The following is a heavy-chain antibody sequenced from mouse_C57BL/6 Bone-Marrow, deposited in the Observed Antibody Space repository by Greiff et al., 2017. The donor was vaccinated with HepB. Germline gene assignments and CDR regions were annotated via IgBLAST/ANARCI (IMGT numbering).Heavy chain of an antibody. V-gene: IGHV5-4*01. CDR2: ISDGGSYT. CDR3: ARDSRWVPYYFDY. D-gene: IGHD2-3*01. J-gene: IGHJ2*01. Sequence: EVHLVESGGGLVKPGGSLKLSCAASGFTFSSYAMSWVRQTPEKRLEWVATISDGGSYTYYPDNVKGRFTISRDNAKNNLYLQMSHLKSEDTAMYYCARDSRWVPYYFDYWGQGTTLTVSS. CDR1: GFTFSSYA.